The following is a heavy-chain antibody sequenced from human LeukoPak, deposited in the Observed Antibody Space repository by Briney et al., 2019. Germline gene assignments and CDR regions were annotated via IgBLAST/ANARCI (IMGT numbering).Heavy chain of an antibody. J-gene: IGHJ2*01. V-gene: IGHV4-39*07. Sequence: PSETLSLTCTVSGGSIISGGSYWGWLRQPPGKGLEWIGSVYYSGISYYNPSLRSRVSISVDTSKNQFSLRLSALTAADTAVYYCSRRDCSQSNCFYWYFDVWGRGTLLTVSS. CDR2: VYYSGIS. CDR3: SRRDCSQSNCFYWYFDV. CDR1: GGSIISGGSY. D-gene: IGHD2-15*01.